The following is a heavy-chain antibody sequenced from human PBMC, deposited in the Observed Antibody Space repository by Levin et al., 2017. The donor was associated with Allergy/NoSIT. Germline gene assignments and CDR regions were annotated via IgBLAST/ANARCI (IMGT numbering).Heavy chain of an antibody. CDR1: GFTFSSYD. CDR3: ARAGDSWGGPDYYYGMDV. V-gene: IGHV3-13*01. D-gene: IGHD3-16*01. Sequence: GGSLRLSCAASGFTFSSYDMHWVRQATGKGLEWVSAIGTAGDTYYPGSVKGRFTISRENAKNSLYLQMNSLRAGDTAVYYCARAGDSWGGPDYYYGMDVWGQGTTVTVSS. CDR2: IGTAGDT. J-gene: IGHJ6*02.